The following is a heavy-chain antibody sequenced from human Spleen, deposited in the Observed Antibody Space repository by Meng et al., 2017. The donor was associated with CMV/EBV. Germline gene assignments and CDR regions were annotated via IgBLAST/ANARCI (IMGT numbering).Heavy chain of an antibody. CDR3: AKEVGVAVADYFDY. CDR1: GFTFSSCA. V-gene: IGHV3-23*01. J-gene: IGHJ4*02. D-gene: IGHD6-19*01. CDR2: TSGSGAGT. Sequence: ASGFTFSSCAMSWVRQAPGKGLEWVSATSGSGAGTYYADSVKGRFTISRDNSKNTLYLQMNSLRAEDTAVYYCAKEVGVAVADYFDYWGQGTLVTVSS.